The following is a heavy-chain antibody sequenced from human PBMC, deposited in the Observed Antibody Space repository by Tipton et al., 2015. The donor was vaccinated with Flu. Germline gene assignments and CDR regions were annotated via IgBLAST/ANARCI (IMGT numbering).Heavy chain of an antibody. Sequence: GLVKPSETLSLTCTVSGGSISSGYYYWSWIRQPAGKGLEWVGRIYTNGSTSYNPSLKSRVTISVDTSNNHFSLKLTSVTAADTAVYYCARMRARDCTLGVCYLWWFDLWGRGSLVIVSS. CDR1: GGSISSGYYY. CDR3: ARMRARDCTLGVCYLWWFDL. D-gene: IGHD2-8*01. J-gene: IGHJ2*01. V-gene: IGHV4-61*02. CDR2: IYTNGST.